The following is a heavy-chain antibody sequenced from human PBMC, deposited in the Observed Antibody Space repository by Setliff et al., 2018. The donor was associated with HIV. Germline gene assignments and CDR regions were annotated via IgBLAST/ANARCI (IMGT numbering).Heavy chain of an antibody. J-gene: IGHJ3*01. D-gene: IGHD3-10*01. Sequence: SVKVSCKTSGGTFSSYGISWVRQAPGQGLEWMGGIVPMFGTANYAQRFQGRVSITADKYTNTAYLELTSLRSDDTAVYYCARDPLVRGPFRQFDLWGQGTVVTVSS. CDR1: GGTFSSYG. CDR2: IVPMFGTA. V-gene: IGHV1-69*06. CDR3: ARDPLVRGPFRQFDL.